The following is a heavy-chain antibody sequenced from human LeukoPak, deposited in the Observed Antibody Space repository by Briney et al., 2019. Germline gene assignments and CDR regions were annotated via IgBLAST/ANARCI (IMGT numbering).Heavy chain of an antibody. Sequence: ASVKASCKASGYTFTSYAMHWVRQAPGQRLEWMGWINAGNGNTKYSQKFQGRVTITRDTSASTAYMELSSLRSEDTAVYYCARDRDSYGHGGYFQHWGQGTLVTVSS. V-gene: IGHV1-3*01. D-gene: IGHD5-18*01. CDR3: ARDRDSYGHGGYFQH. CDR1: GYTFTSYA. J-gene: IGHJ1*01. CDR2: INAGNGNT.